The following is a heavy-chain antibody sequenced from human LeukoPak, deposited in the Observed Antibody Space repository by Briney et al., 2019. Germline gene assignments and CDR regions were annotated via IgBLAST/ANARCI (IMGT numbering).Heavy chain of an antibody. CDR2: INHSGST. CDR1: GGSFSGYY. J-gene: IGHJ4*02. V-gene: IGHV4-34*01. CDR3: ARRKGYSGSYYAPFRSSFCFDY. Sequence: SETLSLTCAVYGGSFSGYYWSWIRQPPGKGLEWIGEINHSGSTNYNPSLKSRVTISVDTSKNQFSLKLSSVTAADTAVYYCARRKGYSGSYYAPFRSSFCFDYWGQGTLVTVSS. D-gene: IGHD1-26*01.